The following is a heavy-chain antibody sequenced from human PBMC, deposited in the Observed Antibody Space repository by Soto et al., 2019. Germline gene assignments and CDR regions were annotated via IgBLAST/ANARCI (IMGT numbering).Heavy chain of an antibody. CDR2: ISYDGSNK. CDR3: ARELVRSYYFDY. V-gene: IGHV3-30*03. CDR1: GFTFSSYG. D-gene: IGHD2-15*01. Sequence: PGGSLRLSCAASGFTFSSYGMHWVRQAPGKGLEWVAVISYDGSNKYYADSVKGRFTISRDNAKNSLYLQMNSLRAEDTAVYYCARELVRSYYFDYWGQGTLVTVSS. J-gene: IGHJ4*02.